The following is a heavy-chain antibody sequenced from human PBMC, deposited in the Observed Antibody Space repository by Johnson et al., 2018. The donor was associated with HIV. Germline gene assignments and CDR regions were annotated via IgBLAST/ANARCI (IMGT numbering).Heavy chain of an antibody. J-gene: IGHJ3*01. D-gene: IGHD4-11*01. CDR3: ARDYNGAFDV. Sequence: QVQLVESGGGVVQPGRSLRLSCAASGFTFSSYGMHWVRQAPGKGLEWVAVIWYDGSNKNYADSVKGRFTISRDNSKNAMSLQMNSLRAEDTAVYYCARDYNGAFDVWGQGTLVTVSS. CDR2: IWYDGSNK. CDR1: GFTFSSYG. V-gene: IGHV3-33*03.